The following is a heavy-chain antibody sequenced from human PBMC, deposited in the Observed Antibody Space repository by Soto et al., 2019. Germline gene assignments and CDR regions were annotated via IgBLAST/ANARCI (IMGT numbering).Heavy chain of an antibody. Sequence: GGSLRLSWAASGFTFSSYGMHWVRQAPGKGLEWVAVISYDGSNKYYADSVKGRFTISRDNSKNTLYLHMNSLRAEDTAVYYCAKERALYYFAYRGQGTLVTVSS. J-gene: IGHJ4*02. CDR3: AKERALYYFAY. CDR2: ISYDGSNK. CDR1: GFTFSSYG. V-gene: IGHV3-30*18.